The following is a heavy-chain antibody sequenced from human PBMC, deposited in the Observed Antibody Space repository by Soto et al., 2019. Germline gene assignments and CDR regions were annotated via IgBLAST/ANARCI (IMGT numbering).Heavy chain of an antibody. J-gene: IGHJ4*02. CDR3: AKWSYLDY. CDR1: GFSFASFA. Sequence: RGSVRLSCTTSGFSFASFAMTWVRQAPGKGLEWVATISGSDGKTYYADSVKGRFSISRDTSRNTLYLQMNSLRADDTAIYYCAKWSYLDYWGQGTRVTVSS. CDR2: ISGSDGKT. D-gene: IGHD3-3*01. V-gene: IGHV3-23*01.